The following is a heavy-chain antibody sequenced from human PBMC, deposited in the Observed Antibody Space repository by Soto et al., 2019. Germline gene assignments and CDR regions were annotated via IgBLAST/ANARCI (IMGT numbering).Heavy chain of an antibody. CDR2: LVGSGGDI. D-gene: IGHD5-12*01. Sequence: LGGSLRLSCAASGFTFRDYAMSWVRQAPGKGLEWVSGLVGSGGDINYAASVRGRFTVSRDNSKNMLFLQMNSLRAEDTAVYYCAKEQEYSGPAAFDIWGQGTMVTVSS. CDR1: GFTFRDYA. CDR3: AKEQEYSGPAAFDI. V-gene: IGHV3-23*01. J-gene: IGHJ3*02.